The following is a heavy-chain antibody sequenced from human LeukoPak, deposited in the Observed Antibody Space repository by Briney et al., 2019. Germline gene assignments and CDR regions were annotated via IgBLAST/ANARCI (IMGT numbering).Heavy chain of an antibody. Sequence: ASVKVSCKASGYTFISYDINWVRQAPGQGLEWMGWISAHNGNTNYAQKLQGRVTMTTDTSTSTAYMELRSLRSDDTAVYYCARRGYGCSGGSCYSQYWGQGTLVTVSS. CDR2: ISAHNGNT. D-gene: IGHD2-15*01. V-gene: IGHV1-18*01. CDR1: GYTFISYD. J-gene: IGHJ4*02. CDR3: ARRGYGCSGGSCYSQY.